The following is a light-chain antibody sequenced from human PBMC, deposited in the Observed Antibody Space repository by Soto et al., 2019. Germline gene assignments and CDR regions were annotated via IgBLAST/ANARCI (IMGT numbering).Light chain of an antibody. J-gene: IGKJ5*01. CDR1: QDIRYY. CDR2: DAS. CDR3: QHFRSFPIT. V-gene: IGKV1-33*01. Sequence: DIPITQSPFSLSASLGDRVTITFPASQDIRYYLNWYQQKTGQAPKLLIYDASQLETGVPSRFSGSGSGTDFTLTISSLQPEDFATYYCQHFRSFPITFGQGTRLEIK.